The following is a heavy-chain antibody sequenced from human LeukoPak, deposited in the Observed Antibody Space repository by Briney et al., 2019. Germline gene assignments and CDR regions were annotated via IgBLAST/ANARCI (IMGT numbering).Heavy chain of an antibody. D-gene: IGHD4-17*01. CDR3: TSLTTKTP. Sequence: GGSLRLSCAASGFIFSGSAMHWVRQAPGKGLEWVGFIRSRSNSFATAYGAPVRGRFIVSRDDSRNTAYLQMNSLKTEDTAVYYCTSLTTKTPWGQGTLVTVSS. J-gene: IGHJ5*02. CDR2: IRSRSNSFAT. CDR1: GFIFSGSA. V-gene: IGHV3-73*01.